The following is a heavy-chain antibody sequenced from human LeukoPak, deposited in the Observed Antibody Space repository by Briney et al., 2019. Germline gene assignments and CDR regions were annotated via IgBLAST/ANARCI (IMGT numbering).Heavy chain of an antibody. V-gene: IGHV1-69*13. D-gene: IGHD5-18*01. CDR3: ARGGGYSYGYGTYFDY. CDR1: GGTFSSYA. J-gene: IGHJ4*02. Sequence: ASVKVSCKASGGTFSSYAISWVRQAPGQGLEWMGGIIPIFGTANYAQKFQGRVTITADESTSTAYMELSSLRSEDTAVYYCARGGGYSYGYGTYFDYWGQGTLVTVSS. CDR2: IIPIFGTA.